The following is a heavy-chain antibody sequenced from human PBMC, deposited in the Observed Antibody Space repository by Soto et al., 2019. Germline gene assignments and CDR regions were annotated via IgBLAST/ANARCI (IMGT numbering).Heavy chain of an antibody. CDR2: VISASASV. CDR1: GRIFSSFP. D-gene: IGHD5-18*01. CDR3: ARVGSRDAYNYVLDQ. J-gene: IGHJ1*01. Sequence: QVQVVQSGAEVQKPGSSVKISCKASGRIFSSFPTSWVRQVPGQGLEWMGGVISASASVTYAPKVQGRVTMTAVNSAGIGYMELTSLTSEDTAIYYCARVGSRDAYNYVLDQWGPGTMVTVSS. V-gene: IGHV1-69*06.